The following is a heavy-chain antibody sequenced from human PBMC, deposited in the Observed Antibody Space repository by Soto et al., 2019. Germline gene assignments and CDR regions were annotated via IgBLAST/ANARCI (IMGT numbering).Heavy chain of an antibody. J-gene: IGHJ4*02. V-gene: IGHV1-18*04. D-gene: IGHD6-13*01. CDR2: ISAYNGNT. Sequence: ASVTVSCKASVYTFTSYGISWVRQAPGQGLEWMGWISAYNGNTNYAQKLPGRITMTTDTSTSTAYVELRSLRSDDTAVYYCARAAAGDDYWGQGTLVTVSS. CDR3: ARAAAGDDY. CDR1: VYTFTSYG.